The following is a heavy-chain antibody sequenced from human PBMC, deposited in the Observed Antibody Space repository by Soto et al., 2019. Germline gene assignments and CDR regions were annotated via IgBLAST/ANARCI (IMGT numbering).Heavy chain of an antibody. Sequence: SETLSLTCTVSGGSISSSSYYWGWIRQPPGKGLEWIGSIYYSGSTYYNPSLKSRVTISVDTSKNQFSLKLSSVTAADTAVYYCASGGQYSSRGYYFDYWGQGTLVTVSS. CDR3: ASGGQYSSRGYYFDY. D-gene: IGHD6-13*01. CDR1: GGSISSSSYY. V-gene: IGHV4-39*01. J-gene: IGHJ4*02. CDR2: IYYSGST.